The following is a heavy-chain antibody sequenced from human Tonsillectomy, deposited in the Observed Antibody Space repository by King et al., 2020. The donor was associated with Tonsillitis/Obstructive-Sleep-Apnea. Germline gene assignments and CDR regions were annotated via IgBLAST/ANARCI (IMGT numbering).Heavy chain of an antibody. Sequence: VQLVESGGGVARPGGSLRLSCAASGFTFDDYGMSWVRPAPGKGLEWVSGINWNGGSTGYADSVKGRFTISRDNAKNSLYLQMNSLRAEDTALYYCAREAYCSSTSCYRGDFDYWGQGTLVTVSS. V-gene: IGHV3-20*04. D-gene: IGHD2-2*02. CDR3: AREAYCSSTSCYRGDFDY. CDR1: GFTFDDYG. CDR2: INWNGGST. J-gene: IGHJ4*02.